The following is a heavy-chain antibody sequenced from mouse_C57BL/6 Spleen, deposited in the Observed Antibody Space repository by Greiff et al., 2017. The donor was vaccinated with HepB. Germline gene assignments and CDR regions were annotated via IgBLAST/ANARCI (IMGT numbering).Heavy chain of an antibody. D-gene: IGHD6-1*01. Sequence: QLQQPGAPLPRPGSPPKLSCKASGSTFTSYWTHWVKQRPIQGIEWIGNIDPSDSETHYNQKFKDKATLTVDKSSSTAYMQLSSLTSEDSAVYYCARSARRAMDYWGQGTSVTVSS. CDR3: ARSARRAMDY. J-gene: IGHJ4*01. CDR2: IDPSDSET. V-gene: IGHV1-52*01. CDR1: GSTFTSYW.